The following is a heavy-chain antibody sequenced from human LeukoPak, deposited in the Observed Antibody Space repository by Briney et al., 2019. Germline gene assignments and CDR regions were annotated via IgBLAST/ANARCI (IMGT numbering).Heavy chain of an antibody. J-gene: IGHJ4*02. CDR1: GYTFTGYY. Sequence: GASVKVSCKASGYTFTGYYMHWVRQAPGQGLEWMGWINPNSGGTNYAQKFQGRVTMTRGTSISTAYMELSRLRSDDTAVYYCARDYCSGGSCYSDEFDYWGQGTLVTVSS. D-gene: IGHD2-15*01. V-gene: IGHV1-2*02. CDR2: INPNSGGT. CDR3: ARDYCSGGSCYSDEFDY.